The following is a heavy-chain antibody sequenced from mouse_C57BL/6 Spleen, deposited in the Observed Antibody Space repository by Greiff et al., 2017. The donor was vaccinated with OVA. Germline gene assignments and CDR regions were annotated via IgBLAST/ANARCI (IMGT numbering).Heavy chain of an antibody. V-gene: IGHV3-6*01. CDR1: GYSITSGYY. Sequence: EVKLMESGPGLVKPSQSLSLTCSVTGYSITSGYYWNWIRQFPGNKLEWMGYISYDGSNNYNPSLKNRISITRDTSKNQFFLKLNSVTTEDTATYYCARVGYDYDGIDYWGQGTTLTVSS. CDR2: ISYDGSN. D-gene: IGHD2-4*01. CDR3: ARVGYDYDGIDY. J-gene: IGHJ2*01.